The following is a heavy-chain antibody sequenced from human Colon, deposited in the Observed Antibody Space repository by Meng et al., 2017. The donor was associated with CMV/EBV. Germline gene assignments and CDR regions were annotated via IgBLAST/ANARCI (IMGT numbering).Heavy chain of an antibody. D-gene: IGHD1-26*01. Sequence: QGQVLQDGVEVKKAGASEKDSCKTSGYTFGGYHSHCERQAPGQGREWMGWINSNSGATDYAQKFQGRFTMTRDTSITTVYMELSSLRSDDTAVYYCARDPSGSRVPFDYWGQGSLVTVSS. CDR3: ARDPSGSRVPFDY. CDR1: GYTFGGYH. J-gene: IGHJ4*02. V-gene: IGHV1-2*02. CDR2: INSNSGAT.